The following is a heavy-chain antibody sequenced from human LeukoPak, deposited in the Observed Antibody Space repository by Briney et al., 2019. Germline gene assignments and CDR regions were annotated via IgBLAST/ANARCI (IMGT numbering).Heavy chain of an antibody. D-gene: IGHD6-19*01. J-gene: IGHJ4*02. CDR3: ASIRVAGPAFCFDY. Sequence: SETLSLTCTVSGGSISSSSYYWGWIRQPPGKGLEWIGSIYYSGSTYYNPSLKSRVTISVDTSKNQLSLKLSSVTAADTAVYYCASIRVAGPAFCFDYWGQGTLVTVSS. CDR1: GGSISSSSYY. V-gene: IGHV4-39*01. CDR2: IYYSGST.